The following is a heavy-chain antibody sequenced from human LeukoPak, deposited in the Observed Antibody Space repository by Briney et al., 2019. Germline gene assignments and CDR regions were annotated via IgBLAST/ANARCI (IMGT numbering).Heavy chain of an antibody. CDR2: ISGTGTGGIT. V-gene: IGHV3-23*01. J-gene: IGHJ4*02. CDR1: GFTFSSYA. Sequence: GGSLRLSCAASGFTFSSYAMSWARQAPGKGLEWVSAISGTGTGGITYFADSVKGRFTISRDISKSTLYLLMNSLRAEDTAVYYCAKATAVGLGVIDYWGQGTLVTVSS. D-gene: IGHD6-13*01. CDR3: AKATAVGLGVIDY.